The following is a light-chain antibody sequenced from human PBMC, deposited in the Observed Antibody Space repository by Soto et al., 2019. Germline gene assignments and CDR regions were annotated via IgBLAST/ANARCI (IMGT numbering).Light chain of an antibody. CDR1: QDITSY. CDR3: QQYNSYST. V-gene: IGKV1-33*01. J-gene: IGKJ1*01. Sequence: DIQMTQSPSSLSASVGDRVTITCQASQDITSYLNWYQHKPGKAPKLLIYDASILEAGVPPRFSGSGSGTEFTLTISSLQPDDFATYYCQQYNSYSTFGQGTKVEIK. CDR2: DAS.